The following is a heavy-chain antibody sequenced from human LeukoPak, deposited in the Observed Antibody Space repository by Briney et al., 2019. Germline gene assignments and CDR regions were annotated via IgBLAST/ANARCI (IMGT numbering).Heavy chain of an antibody. CDR1: GYRLTNYW. V-gene: IGHV5-51*01. CDR3: ARQPNPDFDY. CDR2: IYPHGSET. Sequence: GESLKISCKGSGYRLTNYWIGWVRQMPGKGLEWMGIIYPHGSETIYSPSFQGQVTISADKSISTAYLQWASLEASDTAMYYCARQPNPDFDYWGQGTLVTVSS. J-gene: IGHJ4*02.